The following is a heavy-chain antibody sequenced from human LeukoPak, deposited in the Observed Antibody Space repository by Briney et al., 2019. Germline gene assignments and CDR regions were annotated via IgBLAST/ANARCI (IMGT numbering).Heavy chain of an antibody. CDR2: ITYSGST. J-gene: IGHJ4*02. V-gene: IGHV4-30-4*01. Sequence: SSETLSLTCTVSGGSISSDDYYWSWIRQPPGKGLEWIGHITYSGSTDYSPSLRSQVTMSVDTSKNQFSLKLNSVTAAETAMYFCARGGVGGYDYFDSWGQGTLVAVSS. CDR1: GGSISSDDYY. CDR3: ARGGVGGYDYFDS. D-gene: IGHD5-12*01.